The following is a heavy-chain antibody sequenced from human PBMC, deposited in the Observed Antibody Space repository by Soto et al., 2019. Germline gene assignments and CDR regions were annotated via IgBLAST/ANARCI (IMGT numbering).Heavy chain of an antibody. CDR3: TRDWAPPVTHVYDS. Sequence: QVQLQESGPGLVRPSQTLSLTCTVSGGSVTSGGYYWSWIRHCPGKGLEWIGYIYSTGHTNYNPSLSSRVATSVDTSKNQFSRQLTAVTVADTAIYYCTRDWAPPVTHVYDSWGQGILVTVSS. V-gene: IGHV4-31*03. CDR1: GGSVTSGGYY. J-gene: IGHJ5*01. CDR2: IYSTGHT. D-gene: IGHD2-8*01.